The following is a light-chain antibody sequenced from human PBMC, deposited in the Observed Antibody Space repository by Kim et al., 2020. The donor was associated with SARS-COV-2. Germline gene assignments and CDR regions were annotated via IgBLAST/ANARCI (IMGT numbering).Light chain of an antibody. Sequence: EIVLTQSPATLSLSPGERATLSCRASQSVSSYLAWYQQKPGQAPRLLIYDASNRATGIPARFSGSGSGTDFTLTISSLEPEDFAVYYCQQRSNWPTSITYGQGRRRGIK. CDR3: QQRSNWPTSIT. J-gene: IGKJ5*01. V-gene: IGKV3-11*01. CDR1: QSVSSY. CDR2: DAS.